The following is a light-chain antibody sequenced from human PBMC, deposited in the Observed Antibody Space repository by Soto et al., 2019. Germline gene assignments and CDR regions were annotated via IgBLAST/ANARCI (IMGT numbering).Light chain of an antibody. CDR3: QQYGSSRT. Sequence: IEMTQSPATLSGSPVERATLSCRASQSVSSNLVWYQQKPGQAPRLLIYGASSRATGIPDRLSGSGSGTDFTLTITRLEPEDSAVYYCQQYGSSRTFGQGTKVDIK. CDR2: GAS. V-gene: IGKV3-20*01. J-gene: IGKJ1*01. CDR1: QSVSSN.